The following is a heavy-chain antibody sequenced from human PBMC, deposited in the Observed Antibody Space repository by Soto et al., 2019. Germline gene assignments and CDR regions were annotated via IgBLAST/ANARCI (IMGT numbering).Heavy chain of an antibody. CDR1: GFTFSNYG. CDR3: ARRGSGTYSIDY. Sequence: QVQLVESGGGVVQPGRSLRLSCAASGFTFSNYGMHWVRQAPGKGLEWVAVIWSDGSNKYYADSVKGRFSISRDNSKNAQYMQINSLRAEDRAVYYCARRGSGTYSIDYWGQGTLVTVSS. J-gene: IGHJ4*02. D-gene: IGHD1-26*01. CDR2: IWSDGSNK. V-gene: IGHV3-33*01.